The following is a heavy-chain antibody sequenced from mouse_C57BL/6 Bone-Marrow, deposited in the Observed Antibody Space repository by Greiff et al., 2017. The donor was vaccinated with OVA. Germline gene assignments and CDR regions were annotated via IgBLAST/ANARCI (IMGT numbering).Heavy chain of an antibody. CDR2: IDPENGDT. D-gene: IGHD1-1*01. CDR3: TTGYYGSIFDY. CDR1: GFNIKDDY. V-gene: IGHV14-4*01. Sequence: VHVKQSGAELVRPGASVKLSCTASGFNIKDDYMHWVKQRPEQGLEWIGWIDPENGDTEYASKFQGKATITADTSSNTAYLQLSSLTSEDTAVYYCTTGYYGSIFDYWGQGTTLTVSS. J-gene: IGHJ2*01.